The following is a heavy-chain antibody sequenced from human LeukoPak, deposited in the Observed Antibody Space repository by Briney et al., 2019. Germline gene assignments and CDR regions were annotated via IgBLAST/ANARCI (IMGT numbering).Heavy chain of an antibody. V-gene: IGHV3-69-1*01. J-gene: IGHJ4*02. CDR1: GFTFTDHP. CDR3: AKDRTNWAIDD. D-gene: IGHD3-16*01. CDR2: IGGDGIA. Sequence: GESLRLSCVASGFTFTDHPMNWVRQAPGKGLEWISYIGGDGIAFYADSVKGRFTASKDDARKSMYLQMNSLRVEDTAVYYCAKDRTNWAIDDWGQGTQVTVSS.